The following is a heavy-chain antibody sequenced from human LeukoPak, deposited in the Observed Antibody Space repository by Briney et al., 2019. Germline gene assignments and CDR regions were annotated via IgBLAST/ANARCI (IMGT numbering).Heavy chain of an antibody. V-gene: IGHV3-30*02. CDR1: GFTFSSYG. Sequence: GGSLRLSCAASGFTFSSYGMHWVRQAPGKGLEWVAFIRYDGSNKYYADSVKGRFTISRDNSKNTPYLQMNSLRAEDTAVYYCAKEAEPYYYDAKTFDYWGQGTLVTVSS. D-gene: IGHD3-22*01. CDR2: IRYDGSNK. CDR3: AKEAEPYYYDAKTFDY. J-gene: IGHJ4*02.